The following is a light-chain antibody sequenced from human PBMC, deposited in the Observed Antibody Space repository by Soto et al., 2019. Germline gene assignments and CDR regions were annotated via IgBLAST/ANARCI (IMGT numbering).Light chain of an antibody. Sequence: QSVLTQPPSVSGSPGQSVTISCTGTSSDVGSYNRVSWYQQPPGTAPKLMIYEVSNRPSGGPDRFSGSKSGSTASLTISGLQAEDEADYYCSSYTSSSTYVFGTGTKVTVL. CDR2: EVS. J-gene: IGLJ1*01. CDR1: SSDVGSYNR. CDR3: SSYTSSSTYV. V-gene: IGLV2-18*02.